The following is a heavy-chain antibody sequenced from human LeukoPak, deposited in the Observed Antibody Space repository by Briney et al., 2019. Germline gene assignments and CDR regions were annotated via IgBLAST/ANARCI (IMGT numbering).Heavy chain of an antibody. D-gene: IGHD3-22*01. J-gene: IGHJ4*02. V-gene: IGHV3-74*01. CDR3: ARGYYYDSSGFDY. Sequence: GGSLRLSCAASGFTFSSYWMHWVRQAPGKGLVWVSRINSDGSSTSYTDSVKGRFTISRDNAKNTLYLQMNSLRAEDTAVYYCARGYYYDSSGFDYWGQGTLVTVSS. CDR2: INSDGSST. CDR1: GFTFSSYW.